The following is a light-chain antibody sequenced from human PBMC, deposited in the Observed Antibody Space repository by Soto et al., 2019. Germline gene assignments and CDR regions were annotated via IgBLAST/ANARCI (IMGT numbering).Light chain of an antibody. CDR2: EVS. Sequence: QSALTQPASVSGSPGQSITISCTGSSSDVGAYNYVSWYQQHPGEAPKLMIYEVSNRPSRISNRFSGSKSGITASLTISGLQAEDEADYYCSSYSISSTLHYVFGTGTKGTVL. CDR1: SSDVGAYNY. CDR3: SSYSISSTLHYV. J-gene: IGLJ1*01. V-gene: IGLV2-14*01.